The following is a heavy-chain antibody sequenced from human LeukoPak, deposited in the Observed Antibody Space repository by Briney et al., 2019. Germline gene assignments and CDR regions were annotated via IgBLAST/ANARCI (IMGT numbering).Heavy chain of an antibody. D-gene: IGHD1-1*01. CDR3: TTGWKTRGYYYYYMDV. J-gene: IGHJ6*03. V-gene: IGHV3-15*01. CDR1: GFTFSNAW. Sequence: GGSLRLSCAASGFTFSNAWMSWVRQAPGKGLEWVGRIKSKTDGGTTDYAAPVKGRFTISRDDSKNTLYLQMNSLKTEDTAVYYCTTGWKTRGYYYYYMDVWGKGTTVTVSS. CDR2: IKSKTDGGTT.